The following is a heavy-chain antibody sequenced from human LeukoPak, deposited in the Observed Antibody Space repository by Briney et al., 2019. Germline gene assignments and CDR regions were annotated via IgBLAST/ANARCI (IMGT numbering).Heavy chain of an antibody. CDR1: GGSISSYY. CDR2: IYYSGST. CDR3: ARGRLDGWFDP. D-gene: IGHD5-24*01. J-gene: IGHJ5*02. V-gene: IGHV4-59*01. Sequence: SETLSLTCTVSGGSISSYYWNWIRQPPGKGLEWIGYIYYSGSTNYNPSLRSRVTISVDTSKNQFSLKLSSVTAADTAVYYCARGRLDGWFDPWGEGTLVTVPS.